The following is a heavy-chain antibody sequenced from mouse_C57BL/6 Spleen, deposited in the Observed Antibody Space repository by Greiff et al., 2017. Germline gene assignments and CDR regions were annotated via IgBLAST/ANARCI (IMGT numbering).Heavy chain of an antibody. V-gene: IGHV2-9-1*01. J-gene: IGHJ4*01. CDR2: IWTGGGT. D-gene: IGHD2-2*01. Sequence: QVQLQQSGPGLVAPSQSLSITCTVSGFSFTSYAISWVRQPPGKGLEWLGVIWTGGGTNYNSALKSRLSISKDNSKSQVFLKMNSLQTDDTARYYCARRGYDGGDYYAMDYWGQGTSVTVSS. CDR1: GFSFTSYA. CDR3: ARRGYDGGDYYAMDY.